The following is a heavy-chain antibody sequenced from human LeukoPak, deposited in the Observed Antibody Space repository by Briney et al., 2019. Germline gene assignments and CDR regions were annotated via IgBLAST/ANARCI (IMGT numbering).Heavy chain of an antibody. CDR2: INPNSGGT. D-gene: IGHD6-6*01. J-gene: IGHJ4*02. Sequence: GASVKVSCKASGYTFTGYYMHWVRQAPGQGLEWMGWINPNSGGTNYAQKFQGRVTMTRDTSISTAYMGLSRLRSDDTAVYYCARDLYSSSSQYYFDYWGQGTLVTVSS. V-gene: IGHV1-2*02. CDR3: ARDLYSSSSQYYFDY. CDR1: GYTFTGYY.